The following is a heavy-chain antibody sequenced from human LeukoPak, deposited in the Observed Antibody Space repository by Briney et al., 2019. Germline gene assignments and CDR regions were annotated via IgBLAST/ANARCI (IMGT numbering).Heavy chain of an antibody. CDR3: ARAPVTSCRGAFCYPFDY. J-gene: IGHJ4*02. V-gene: IGHV3-23*01. CDR2: TSSSDPGT. Sequence: GGSLRLSCAASGFPLSSYPMSWVRQGPGKGLEWVAATSSSDPGTYHADSVRGRFTISRDNSKNTLYLQMNRLRVEDAAVYYCARAPVTSCRGAFCYPFDYWGQGTLVTVSS. CDR1: GFPLSSYP. D-gene: IGHD2-15*01.